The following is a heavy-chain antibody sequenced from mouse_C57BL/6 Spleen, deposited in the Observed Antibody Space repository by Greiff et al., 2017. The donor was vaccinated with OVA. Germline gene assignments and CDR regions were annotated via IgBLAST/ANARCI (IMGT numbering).Heavy chain of an antibody. D-gene: IGHD4-1*01. CDR2: ISDGGSYT. V-gene: IGHV5-4*01. CDR3: AREGLGQFDY. Sequence: VQLQQSGGGLVKPGGSLKLSCAASGFTFSSYAMSWVRQTPEKRLEWVATISDGGSYTYYPDNVKGRFTISRDNAKNNLYLQMSHLKSEDTAMYYCAREGLGQFDYWGQGTTLTVSS. CDR1: GFTFSSYA. J-gene: IGHJ2*01.